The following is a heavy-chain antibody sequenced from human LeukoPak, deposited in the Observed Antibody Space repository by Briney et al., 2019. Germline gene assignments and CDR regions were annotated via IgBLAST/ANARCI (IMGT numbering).Heavy chain of an antibody. J-gene: IGHJ4*02. CDR1: GGSISSYY. CDR2: IYYSGST. D-gene: IGHD2-2*01. V-gene: IGHV4-59*12. Sequence: SETLSLTCTVSGGSISSYYWSWIRQPPGKGLEWVGYIYYSGSTNYNPSLKSRVTMSVDKSTNQFSLTLTSVTAADTAVYFCARAPRAYCSTTGSCFQHYWGQGTLVTVSS. CDR3: ARAPRAYCSTTGSCFQHY.